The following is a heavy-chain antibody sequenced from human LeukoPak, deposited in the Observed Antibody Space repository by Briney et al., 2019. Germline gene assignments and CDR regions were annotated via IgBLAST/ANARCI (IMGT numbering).Heavy chain of an antibody. CDR3: AKDIYTRFLEWFTNRSTGMDV. D-gene: IGHD3-3*01. Sequence: HPGGSLRLSCAASGFTFDDYAMHWVRQAPGKGLEWVSLISWDGGSTYYADSVKGRFTISRDNSKNSLYLQMNSLRAEDTALYYCAKDIYTRFLEWFTNRSTGMDVWGKGTTVTVSS. V-gene: IGHV3-43D*03. CDR1: GFTFDDYA. CDR2: ISWDGGST. J-gene: IGHJ6*04.